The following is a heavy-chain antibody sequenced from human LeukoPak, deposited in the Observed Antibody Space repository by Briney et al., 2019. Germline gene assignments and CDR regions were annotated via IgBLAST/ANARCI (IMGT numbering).Heavy chain of an antibody. J-gene: IGHJ4*02. Sequence: ASVKVSCKASGYTFTNYGISWVRQAPGQGLEWMGWISAYNGDTNYAQKFQGRVTMTTDTSTSTAYMELRSLISDDTAVYYCARDPSNTSGRYAYFDYWGQGTLVTVSS. D-gene: IGHD6-19*01. CDR1: GYTFTNYG. CDR2: ISAYNGDT. CDR3: ARDPSNTSGRYAYFDY. V-gene: IGHV1-18*04.